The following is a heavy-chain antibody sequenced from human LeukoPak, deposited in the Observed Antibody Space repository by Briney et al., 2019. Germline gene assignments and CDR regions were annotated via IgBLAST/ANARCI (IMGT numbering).Heavy chain of an antibody. Sequence: GGSLRLSCAASGFTFSSYSMNWVRQAPGKGLEWVSSISSSSSYIYYADSVKGRFTISRDNAKNSLYLQMNSLRAEDTAVYYCARDKGRSSQPDYWGQGTLVTVSS. J-gene: IGHJ4*02. D-gene: IGHD6-13*01. CDR1: GFTFSSYS. CDR3: ARDKGRSSQPDY. CDR2: ISSSSSYI. V-gene: IGHV3-21*01.